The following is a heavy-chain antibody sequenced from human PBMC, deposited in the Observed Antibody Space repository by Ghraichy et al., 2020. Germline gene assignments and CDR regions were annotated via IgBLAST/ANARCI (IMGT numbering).Heavy chain of an antibody. CDR2: IYYNGNT. J-gene: IGHJ4*02. CDR1: GASVSSGDHY. CDR3: TRGVDYSKLGY. V-gene: IGHV4-31*03. D-gene: IGHD4-11*01. Sequence: SQTLSLTCTVSGASVSSGDHYWSWIRHHPAKGLEWLGSIYYNGNTYDNPSFKSRVTISMDTSKNQFSQQLNSVTAADTALYHCTRGVDYSKLGYWGQGTLVTVSS.